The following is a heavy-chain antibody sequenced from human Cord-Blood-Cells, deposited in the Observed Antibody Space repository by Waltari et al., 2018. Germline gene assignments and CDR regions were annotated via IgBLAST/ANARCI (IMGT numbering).Heavy chain of an antibody. V-gene: IGHV4-34*01. J-gene: IGHJ3*02. CDR1: GGSFSGYY. D-gene: IGHD6-19*01. CDR2: INHSGST. CDR3: ARRKPYSSGWYAFDI. Sequence: QVQLQQWGAGLLKPSETLSLTCAVYGGSFSGYYWSWIRQPPGKGLEWIGEINHSGSTNYNPSLKSRVTRSVDTSKNQFSLKLSSVTAADTAVYYCARRKPYSSGWYAFDIWGQGTMVTVSS.